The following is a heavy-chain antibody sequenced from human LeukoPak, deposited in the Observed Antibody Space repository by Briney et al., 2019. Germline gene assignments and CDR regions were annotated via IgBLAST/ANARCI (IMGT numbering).Heavy chain of an antibody. CDR3: AKADGGQWPSSYYYYYMDV. Sequence: GGTLRLSCAASGFTFSSYAMSWVRQAPGKGLEWVSAIVSSGDSTYYADSVKGRFTISRDNSKNTLYLQMNSLRAEDTAVYYCAKADGGQWPSSYYYYYMDVWGKGTTVTVSS. V-gene: IGHV3-23*01. D-gene: IGHD6-19*01. CDR1: GFTFSSYA. J-gene: IGHJ6*03. CDR2: IVSSGDST.